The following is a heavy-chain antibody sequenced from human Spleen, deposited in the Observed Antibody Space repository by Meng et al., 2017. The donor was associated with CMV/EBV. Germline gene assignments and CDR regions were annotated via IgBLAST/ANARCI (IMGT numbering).Heavy chain of an antibody. Sequence: EVQLVESGGGLIQPGGSLRPPCAASGFTVSSNYMSWVRQAPGKGLEWVSVIYSGGSTYYADSVKGRFTISRDNSKNTLCLQMNSLRAEDTAVYYCAKDPRVTVAGLHGDDYWGQGTLVTVSS. D-gene: IGHD6-19*01. J-gene: IGHJ4*02. CDR3: AKDPRVTVAGLHGDDY. CDR2: IYSGGST. CDR1: GFTVSSNY. V-gene: IGHV3-53*01.